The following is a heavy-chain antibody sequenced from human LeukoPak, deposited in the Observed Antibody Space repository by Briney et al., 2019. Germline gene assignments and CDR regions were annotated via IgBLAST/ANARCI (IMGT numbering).Heavy chain of an antibody. CDR2: IIPIFGIA. V-gene: IGHV1-69*04. Sequence: SVKVSCKASGGTFGSYAISWVRQAPGQGLEWMGRIIPIFGIANYAQKFQGRVTITADKSTSTAYMELSSLRSEDTAVYYCASHQGRGYYDSSGYNYWGQGTLVTVSS. D-gene: IGHD3-22*01. CDR1: GGTFGSYA. J-gene: IGHJ4*02. CDR3: ASHQGRGYYDSSGYNY.